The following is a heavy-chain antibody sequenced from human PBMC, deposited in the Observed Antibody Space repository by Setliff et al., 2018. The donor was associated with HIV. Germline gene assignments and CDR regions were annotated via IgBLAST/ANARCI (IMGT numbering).Heavy chain of an antibody. Sequence: PSETLSLTCTVSGGSISSSSYYWGWIRQPPGKGLEWIGSIYYSGSTYYNPSLKSRVTISVDTSKNQFSLKLSSVTAADTAAYFCARLGSGWSDSYYYAMDVWGQGTTVTVSS. CDR1: GGSISSSSYY. CDR2: IYYSGST. V-gene: IGHV4-39*07. CDR3: ARLGSGWSDSYYYAMDV. J-gene: IGHJ6*02. D-gene: IGHD6-19*01.